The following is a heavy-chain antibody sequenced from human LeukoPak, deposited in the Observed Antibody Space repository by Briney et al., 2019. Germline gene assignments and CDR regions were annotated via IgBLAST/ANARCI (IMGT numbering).Heavy chain of an antibody. CDR2: INPSGGST. J-gene: IGHJ6*02. CDR3: ARQVHRITMSMDV. Sequence: ASVQVSCKASGYTFTSYYMHWVRQAPGQGLEWMGIINPSGGSTSYAQKFQGRVTMTRDTSTSTVYMELSSLRSEDTAVYYCARQVHRITMSMDVWGQGTTVTVSS. CDR1: GYTFTSYY. V-gene: IGHV1-46*01. D-gene: IGHD3-10*02.